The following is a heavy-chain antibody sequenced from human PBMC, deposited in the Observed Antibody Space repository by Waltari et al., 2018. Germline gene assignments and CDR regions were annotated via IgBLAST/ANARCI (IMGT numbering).Heavy chain of an antibody. CDR3: ASTADPDY. CDR1: GYSISSGYY. CDR2: IYHSGST. D-gene: IGHD2-21*02. J-gene: IGHJ4*02. V-gene: IGHV4-38-2*02. Sequence: QVQLQESGPGLVTPSETLSLTCTVSGYSISSGYYWGWIRQPPGKGLEWIGSIYHSGSTYYNPSLKSRVTISVDTSKNQFSLKLSSVTAADTAVYYCASTADPDYWGQGTLVTVSS.